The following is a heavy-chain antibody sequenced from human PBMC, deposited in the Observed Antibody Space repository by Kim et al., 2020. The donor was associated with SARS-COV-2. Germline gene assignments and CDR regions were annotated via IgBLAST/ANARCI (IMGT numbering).Heavy chain of an antibody. V-gene: IGHV3-48*02. J-gene: IGHJ6*02. CDR2: ISSSSSTI. CDR1: GFTFSSYS. CDR3: AREGEDYSSSYYYYGMDV. Sequence: GGSLRLSCAASGFTFSSYSMNWVRQAPGKGLEWVSYISSSSSTIYYADSVKGRFTISRDNAKNSLYLQMNSLRDEDTAVYYCAREGEDYSSSYYYYGMDVWGQGTTVTVSS. D-gene: IGHD6-6*01.